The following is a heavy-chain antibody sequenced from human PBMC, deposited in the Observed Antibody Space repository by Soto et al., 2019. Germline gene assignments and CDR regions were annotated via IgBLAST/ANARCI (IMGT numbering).Heavy chain of an antibody. CDR1: GYTFTGYY. J-gene: IGHJ6*02. CDR2: INPNSGGT. D-gene: IGHD2-8*01. CDR3: ARGLYPGGNYYGMDV. Sequence: GASVKVSCKASGYTFTGYYMHWVRQAPGQGLEWMGWINPNSGGTNYAQKFQGWVTMTRDTSISTAYMELSRLRSDDTAVYYCARGLYPGGNYYGMDVWGQGTTVTVSS. V-gene: IGHV1-2*04.